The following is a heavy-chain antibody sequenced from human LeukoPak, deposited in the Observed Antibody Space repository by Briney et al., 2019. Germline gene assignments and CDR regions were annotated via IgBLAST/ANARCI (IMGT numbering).Heavy chain of an antibody. J-gene: IGHJ3*02. Sequence: GSLRLSCAGSGFTLSSHSMNWVRQAPGKGLEWVSSISSSSSYIYYADSVKGRFTISRDNAKNSLYLQMNSLRAEDTAVYYCASTAMATMAFDIWGQGTMVTVSS. CDR3: ASTAMATMAFDI. CDR2: ISSSSSYI. D-gene: IGHD5-18*01. CDR1: GFTLSSHS. V-gene: IGHV3-21*01.